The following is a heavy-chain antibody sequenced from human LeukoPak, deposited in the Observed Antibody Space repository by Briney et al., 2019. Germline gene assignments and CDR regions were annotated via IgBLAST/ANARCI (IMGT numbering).Heavy chain of an antibody. CDR1: GFTFSSYG. V-gene: IGHV3-30*02. D-gene: IGHD6-6*01. Sequence: GGSLRLSCAASGFTFSSYGMHWVRQAPGKGLEWVAVIWYGGSNKYYADSVKGRFTISRDNSKNTLYLQMNSLRAEDAAVYYCAKGGPIAALDYWGQGTLVTVSS. CDR2: IWYGGSNK. CDR3: AKGGPIAALDY. J-gene: IGHJ4*02.